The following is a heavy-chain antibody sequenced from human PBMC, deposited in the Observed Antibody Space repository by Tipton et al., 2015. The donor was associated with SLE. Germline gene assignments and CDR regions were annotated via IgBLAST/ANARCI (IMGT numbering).Heavy chain of an antibody. CDR2: IYSSGDR. J-gene: IGHJ2*01. Sequence: TLSLTCTVSGGSISFASWSWIRQSAGGGLEWIGRIYSSGDRDYNPSLRSRVTMSIDASQNRVSLRLKSVSAADTAVYYCARGSDGEYVRYFDVWGPGTLVTVSS. CDR1: GGSISFAS. CDR3: ARGSDGEYVRYFDV. D-gene: IGHD4-17*01. V-gene: IGHV4-4*07.